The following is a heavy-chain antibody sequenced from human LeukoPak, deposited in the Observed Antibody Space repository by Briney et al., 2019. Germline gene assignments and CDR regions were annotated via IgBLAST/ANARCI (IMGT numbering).Heavy chain of an antibody. Sequence: PGGSLRLSCAASGFTFSSYGMHWVRQAPGKGLEWVAVISYDGSNKYYADSVKGRFTISRDNSKNTLYLQMNSLRAEDTAVYYCTAIRTHWGQGTLVTVSS. CDR2: ISYDGSNK. CDR1: GFTFSSYG. CDR3: TAIRTH. V-gene: IGHV3-30*03. J-gene: IGHJ4*02.